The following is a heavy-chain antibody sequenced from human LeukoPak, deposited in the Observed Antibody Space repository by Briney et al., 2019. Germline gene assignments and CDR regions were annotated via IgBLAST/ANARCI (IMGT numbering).Heavy chain of an antibody. CDR3: ARDGFFGSGIVGAFDI. Sequence: ASVKVSCKASGYTFSSYGVSWVRQAPGQGLEWMGWISAYNGNTNYAQKFQGRVTMTTDTSTSTAYMKLRSLRPDDTAVYYFARDGFFGSGIVGAFDIWGQGTMVTVSS. CDR1: GYTFSSYG. J-gene: IGHJ3*02. CDR2: ISAYNGNT. D-gene: IGHD3-10*01. V-gene: IGHV1-18*01.